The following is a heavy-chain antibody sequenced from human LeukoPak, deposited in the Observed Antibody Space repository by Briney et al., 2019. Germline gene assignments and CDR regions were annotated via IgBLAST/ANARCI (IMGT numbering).Heavy chain of an antibody. CDR2: MFYSGSI. CDR3: ARRGSSSSGYGLDV. CDR1: DGSISGYY. J-gene: IGHJ6*02. V-gene: IGHV4-59*08. D-gene: IGHD2-2*01. Sequence: SETLSLTCTVSDGSISGYYWNWIRQSPGKGLEWIGYMFYSGSINYNPSLKSRVTMSEDTSKNQFSLKLSSVTAADTAVYYCARRGSSSSGYGLDVWGQGTTVTVSS.